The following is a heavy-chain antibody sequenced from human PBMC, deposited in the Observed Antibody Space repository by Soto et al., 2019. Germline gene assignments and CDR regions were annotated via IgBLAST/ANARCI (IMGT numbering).Heavy chain of an antibody. CDR2: IYYSGST. CDR1: GGSVSSGSYY. D-gene: IGHD6-19*01. V-gene: IGHV4-61*01. J-gene: IGHJ4*02. CDR3: ARVRAVADRSFDY. Sequence: SETLSLTCTVSGGSVSSGSYYWSWIRQPPGKGLEWIGYIYYSGSTNYNPSLKSRVTISVDTSKNQFSLKLSSVTAADTAVYYCARVRAVADRSFDYWGQGTLVTVSS.